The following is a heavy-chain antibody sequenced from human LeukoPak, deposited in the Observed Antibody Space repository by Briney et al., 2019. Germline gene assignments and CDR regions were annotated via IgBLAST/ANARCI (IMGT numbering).Heavy chain of an antibody. D-gene: IGHD6-19*01. V-gene: IGHV3-30*03. CDR2: ISFDGSNK. Sequence: PGGSLRLSCAASGFIFSSYGMHWVRQAPGKGLEWVALISFDGSNKHYADSVRGRFTISRDNSKNTLYLQMNSLRAEDTAVYYCARDRTSGWTKVYWYFDLWGRGTLVTVSS. J-gene: IGHJ2*01. CDR3: ARDRTSGWTKVYWYFDL. CDR1: GFIFSSYG.